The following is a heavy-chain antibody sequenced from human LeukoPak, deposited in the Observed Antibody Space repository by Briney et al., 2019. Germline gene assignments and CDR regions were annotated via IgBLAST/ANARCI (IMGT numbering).Heavy chain of an antibody. V-gene: IGHV3-74*01. D-gene: IGHD6-19*01. J-gene: IGHJ5*02. Sequence: GGSLRLSCAASGFPFNNYRIHWVRQAPGKGLMWVSSINTDGRTTRYAASVQGRFTISRDNAKNTLSLQMNSLRDDDTAVYYCARAGASDWYAAGWFDPWGQGTLVTVSS. CDR2: INTDGRTT. CDR1: GFPFNNYR. CDR3: ARAGASDWYAAGWFDP.